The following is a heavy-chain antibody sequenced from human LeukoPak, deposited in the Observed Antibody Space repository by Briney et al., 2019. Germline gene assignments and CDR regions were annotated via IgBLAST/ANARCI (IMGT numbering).Heavy chain of an antibody. V-gene: IGHV1-8*01. CDR3: ARGQSGWHGLDFDY. Sequence: GASVKVSCKASGYTFPSYDINWVRQATGQGLEWMGWMNPNSGNTGYAQKFQGRVTMTRNTSISTAHMELSSLRSEDTAVYYCARGQSGWHGLDFDYWGQGTLVTVSS. J-gene: IGHJ4*02. CDR1: GYTFPSYD. D-gene: IGHD6-19*01. CDR2: MNPNSGNT.